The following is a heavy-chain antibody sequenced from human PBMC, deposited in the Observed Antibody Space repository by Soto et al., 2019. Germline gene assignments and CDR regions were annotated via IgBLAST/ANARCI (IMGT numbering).Heavy chain of an antibody. V-gene: IGHV4-31*03. Sequence: SETLSLTCTVSGGSISSEGYYWSWFRQLPGKGLEWIGDIYYSGTTYHNPSLRSRLTISGDASKNQFSLKLSSVTAADTALYYCARGRGYSDGPYYFDYWGQGTLVTVS. J-gene: IGHJ4*02. D-gene: IGHD5-18*01. CDR2: IYYSGTT. CDR3: ARGRGYSDGPYYFDY. CDR1: GGSISSEGYY.